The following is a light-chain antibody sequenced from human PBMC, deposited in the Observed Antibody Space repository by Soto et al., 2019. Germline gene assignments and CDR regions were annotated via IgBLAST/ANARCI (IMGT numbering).Light chain of an antibody. V-gene: IGKV3-11*01. J-gene: IGKJ2*01. CDR1: QSVSSY. CDR3: QQRSNWPPMYT. CDR2: DAS. Sequence: EIVLTQSPATLSLSPGERATLSCRASQSVSSYLAWYQQKPGQAPRLLIYDASNRATGIPARFSGSGSGTDFTLTISSLEPDDFAVYYGQQRSNWPPMYTFGQGTKLEIK.